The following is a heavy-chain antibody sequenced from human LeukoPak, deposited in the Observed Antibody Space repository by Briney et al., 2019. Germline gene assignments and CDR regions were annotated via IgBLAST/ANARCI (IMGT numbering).Heavy chain of an antibody. CDR3: ASGMGGIAAAGDY. J-gene: IGHJ4*02. D-gene: IGHD6-13*01. CDR2: ISTDNGDT. CDR1: GYTFTTYG. Sequence: GASVKVSCKSSGYTFTTYGITRVRQAPGQGLEWMGWISTDNGDTNYAQKLQGRVTMTTDTSTSTAYMELRSLRSDDTAVYYCASGMGGIAAAGDYWGQGTLVTVSS. V-gene: IGHV1-18*01.